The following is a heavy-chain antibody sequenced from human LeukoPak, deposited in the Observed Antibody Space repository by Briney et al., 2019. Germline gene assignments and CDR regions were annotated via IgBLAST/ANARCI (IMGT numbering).Heavy chain of an antibody. CDR2: IYPGYSDT. J-gene: IGHJ4*02. D-gene: IGHD3-9*01. CDR1: GYSFTSYW. CDR3: ARRGPYDILTGYYYDY. V-gene: IGHV5-51*01. Sequence: GESLKISCKGSGYSFTSYWIGWVRQMPGKGLGWVGIIYPGYSDTRYSPSFQGQVTISADKSISTAYLQWSSLKASDTAMYYCARRGPYDILTGYYYDYWGQGTLVTVSS.